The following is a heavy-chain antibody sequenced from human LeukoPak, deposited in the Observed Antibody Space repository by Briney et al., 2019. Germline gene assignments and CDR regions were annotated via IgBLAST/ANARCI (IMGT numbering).Heavy chain of an antibody. Sequence: PSQTLSLTCTVSGGSISSGGYYWSWIRQHPGKGLEWIGYIYYSGSTYYNPSLKSRVTISVDTSKNQFSLKLSPVAAADTAVYYCARSPNRFGEPIWGQGTLVTVSS. CDR2: IYYSGST. CDR3: ARSPNRFGEPI. J-gene: IGHJ4*02. D-gene: IGHD3-10*01. CDR1: GGSISSGGYY. V-gene: IGHV4-31*03.